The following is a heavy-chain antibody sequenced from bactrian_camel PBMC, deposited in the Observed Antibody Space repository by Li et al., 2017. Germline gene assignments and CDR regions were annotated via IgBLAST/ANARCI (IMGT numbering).Heavy chain of an antibody. CDR1: GRALRAYC. CDR2: RSFGGSI. CDR3: AADHVDYGGSIYPCDSLIASDVLGFGY. J-gene: IGHJ6*01. Sequence: QVQLVESGGGSVQAGGSLRLSCAASGRALRAYCMGWFRQAAGKEREGLASRSFGGSIFYHSDLRGRFTISQDNNKRTLYLQMTGPKPEDTAMYYCAADHVDYGGSIYPCDSLIASDVLGFGYSGQGTQVTVS. V-gene: IGHV3S55*01. D-gene: IGHD6*01.